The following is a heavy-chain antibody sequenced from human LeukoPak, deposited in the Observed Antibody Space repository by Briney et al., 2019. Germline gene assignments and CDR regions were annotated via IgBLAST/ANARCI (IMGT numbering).Heavy chain of an antibody. Sequence: PSGGSLRLSCAASGFTFNTYTMNWVRQAPGKGLEWVSAISASGGSTYYADSVKGRFTISRDNYRDTLSLQMNSLRAEDTAVYYCAKKGNSDWLAFDTWGQGTMVTVSS. CDR2: ISASGGST. V-gene: IGHV3-23*01. D-gene: IGHD6-19*01. CDR3: AKKGNSDWLAFDT. J-gene: IGHJ3*02. CDR1: GFTFNTYT.